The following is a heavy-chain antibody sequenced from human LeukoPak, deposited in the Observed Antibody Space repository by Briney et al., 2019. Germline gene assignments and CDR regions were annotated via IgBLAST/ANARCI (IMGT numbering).Heavy chain of an antibody. CDR3: ARIYDPGASRMATMTGWDYFDY. V-gene: IGHV2-70*11. J-gene: IGHJ4*02. CDR1: GWSLRAPGVW. Sequence: SAPTLANATQTFTLSCTVSGWSLRAPGVWVNWICQIPGKALERLARIYLDGDLSFSTSLKNRLNISKDTSKNQVVLTMTNMGPVDTATYYCARIYDPGASRMATMTGWDYFDYWGQGTLVTVSS. D-gene: IGHD5-24*01. CDR2: IYLDGDL.